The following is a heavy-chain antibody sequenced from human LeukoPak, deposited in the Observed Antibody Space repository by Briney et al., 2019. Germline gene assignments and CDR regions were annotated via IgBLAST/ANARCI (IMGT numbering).Heavy chain of an antibody. J-gene: IGHJ6*03. CDR2: IYYSGST. Sequence: SETLSLTCTVSGGSISSSSYYWSWIRQPPGKGLEWIGYIYYSGSTNYNPSLKSRVTISVDTSKNQFSLKLSSVTAADTAVYYCARDGYNPYYYYMDVWGKGTTVTVSS. V-gene: IGHV4-61*01. CDR3: ARDGYNPYYYYMDV. CDR1: GGSISSSSYY. D-gene: IGHD5-24*01.